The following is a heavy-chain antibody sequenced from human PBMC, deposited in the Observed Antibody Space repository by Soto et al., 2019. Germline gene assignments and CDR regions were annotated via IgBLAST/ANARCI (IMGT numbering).Heavy chain of an antibody. J-gene: IGHJ6*02. D-gene: IGHD4-17*01. Sequence: PSETLSLTSAVYGGSFSGYYWSWIRQPPGKGLEWIGEINHSGSTNYNPSLKSRVTISVDTSKNQFSLKLSSVTAADTAVYYCAKDYGDWTGLYYYGLDVWGQGTTVTV. CDR1: GGSFSGYY. V-gene: IGHV4-34*01. CDR2: INHSGST. CDR3: AKDYGDWTGLYYYGLDV.